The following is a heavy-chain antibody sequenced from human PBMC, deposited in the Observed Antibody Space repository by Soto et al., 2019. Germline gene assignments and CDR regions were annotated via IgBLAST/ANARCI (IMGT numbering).Heavy chain of an antibody. V-gene: IGHV3-33*01. D-gene: IGHD4-17*01. CDR1: GFTFSSYG. CDR3: ARGSTVATTYYGMDV. Sequence: PGGSLRLSCAASGFTFSSYGMHWVRQAPGKGLEWVAVIWYDGSNKYYADSVKGQFTISRDNSKNTLYLQMNSLRAEDTAVYYCARGSTVATTYYGMDVWGQGTTVTVSS. CDR2: IWYDGSNK. J-gene: IGHJ6*02.